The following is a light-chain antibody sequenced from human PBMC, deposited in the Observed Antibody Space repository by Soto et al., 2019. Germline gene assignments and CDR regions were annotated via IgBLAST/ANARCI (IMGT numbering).Light chain of an antibody. Sequence: QSVLTQPPSVSGAPGQRVTISCTGSSSNIGAGYDVHWYQQLPGTAPKLLIYGNSNRPSGVPDRFSGSKSGTSASLAITGLQAEDEAEYYCQSYDSSLSGWVFGGGTKVTGL. V-gene: IGLV1-40*01. CDR1: SSNIGAGYD. CDR3: QSYDSSLSGWV. J-gene: IGLJ3*02. CDR2: GNS.